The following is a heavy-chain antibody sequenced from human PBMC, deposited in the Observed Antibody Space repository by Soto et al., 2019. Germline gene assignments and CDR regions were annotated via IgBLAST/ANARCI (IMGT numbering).Heavy chain of an antibody. CDR3: ALVHCGGDCYSVNWFDP. CDR2: IYPGDSDT. D-gene: IGHD2-21*02. CDR1: GYSFTSYW. Sequence: GESLKISCKGSGYSFTSYWIGWVRQMPWKGLEWMGIIYPGDSDTRYSPSFQGQVTISADKSISTAYLQWSSLKASDTAMYYCALVHCGGDCYSVNWFDPWGQGTLVTVSS. V-gene: IGHV5-51*01. J-gene: IGHJ5*02.